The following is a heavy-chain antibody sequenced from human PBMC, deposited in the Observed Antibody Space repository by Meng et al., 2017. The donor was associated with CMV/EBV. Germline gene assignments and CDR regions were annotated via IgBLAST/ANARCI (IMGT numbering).Heavy chain of an antibody. CDR2: INPNSGGT. Sequence: ASVKVSCKASGYTFTGYYMHWVRQAPGQGLEWMGWINPNSGGTNYAQKCQGRVTMTRDTSISTAYMELSSLRPEDTAVYYCARGHGSVSYSYYYYGMDVWGQGTTVTVSS. J-gene: IGHJ6*02. CDR1: GYTFTGYY. CDR3: ARGHGSVSYSYYYYGMDV. D-gene: IGHD1-26*01. V-gene: IGHV1-2*02.